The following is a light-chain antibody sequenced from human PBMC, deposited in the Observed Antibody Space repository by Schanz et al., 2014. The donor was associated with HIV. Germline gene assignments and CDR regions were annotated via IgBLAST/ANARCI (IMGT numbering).Light chain of an antibody. CDR1: NSDVGSFNL. J-gene: IGLJ1*01. CDR2: DVS. CDR3: CSYTTTSTYV. V-gene: IGLV2-14*02. Sequence: QSALTQPASVSGSPGQSITISCTGTNSDVGSFNLVSWYQQHPGRAPKLIIYDVSDRPSGVSDRFSGSKSGNTASLTISGLQAEDEADYYCCSYTTTSTYVFGAGTKLTVL.